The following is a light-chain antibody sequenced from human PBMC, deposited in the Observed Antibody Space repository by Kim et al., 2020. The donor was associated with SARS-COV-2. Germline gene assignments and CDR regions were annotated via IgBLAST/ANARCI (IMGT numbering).Light chain of an antibody. J-gene: IGKJ2*01. CDR3: QQYTNWPPEYT. Sequence: EIVMTQSPATLSVSPGERATLSCRASQSVRSNLAWYQQKPSQAPRLLIYAASTRATGIPARFSGSGSGTEFTLTISSLQSEDFAVYYCQQYTNWPPEYTFGQGTNWRS. V-gene: IGKV3-15*01. CDR2: AAS. CDR1: QSVRSN.